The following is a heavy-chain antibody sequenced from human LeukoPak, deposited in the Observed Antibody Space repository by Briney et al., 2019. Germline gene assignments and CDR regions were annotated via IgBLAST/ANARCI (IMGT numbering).Heavy chain of an antibody. CDR1: GFTFSNYG. V-gene: IGHV3-23*01. Sequence: GGTLRLSCAASGFTFSNYGMSWVRQAPGKGLEWASGISGSGDSTYYADSVKGRFTISRDNSRNTLYLQMNSLRAEDTAVYYCARGGSGNWNAPFDYWGQGTLVTVSS. J-gene: IGHJ4*02. CDR2: ISGSGDST. D-gene: IGHD1-1*01. CDR3: ARGGSGNWNAPFDY.